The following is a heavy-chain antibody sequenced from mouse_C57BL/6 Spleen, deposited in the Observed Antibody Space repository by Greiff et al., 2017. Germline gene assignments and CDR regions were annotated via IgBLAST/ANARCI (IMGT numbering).Heavy chain of an antibody. D-gene: IGHD1-1*01. J-gene: IGHJ4*01. Sequence: VQLQQSGPELVKPGASVKISCKASGYAFSSSWMHWVKQRPGKGLEWIGRIYPGDGDTNYNGKFKGKATLTADKSSSTAYMQLSSLTSEDSAVYFCARYYGSSYSYYAMDYWGQGTSVTVSS. CDR2: IYPGDGDT. CDR3: ARYYGSSYSYYAMDY. V-gene: IGHV1-82*01. CDR1: GYAFSSSW.